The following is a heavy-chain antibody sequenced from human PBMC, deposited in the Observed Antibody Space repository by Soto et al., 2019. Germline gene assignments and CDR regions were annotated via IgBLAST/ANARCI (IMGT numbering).Heavy chain of an antibody. CDR3: ARSPCSGGSCYSFDY. D-gene: IGHD2-15*01. Sequence: QLQLQESGPGLVKPSETLSLTCTVSGGSISSSSYYWGWIRQPPGKGLEWIGSIYYSGSTYYNPSLKSRVTISVDTSKNQFSLKLSSVTAADTAVYYCARSPCSGGSCYSFDYCGQGTLVTVSS. J-gene: IGHJ4*02. CDR2: IYYSGST. CDR1: GGSISSSSYY. V-gene: IGHV4-39*01.